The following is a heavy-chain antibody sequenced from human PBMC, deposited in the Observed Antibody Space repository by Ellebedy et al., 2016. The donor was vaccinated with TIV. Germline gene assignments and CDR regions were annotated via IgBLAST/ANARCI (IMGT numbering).Heavy chain of an antibody. Sequence: SETLSLTCSVSGASIITSGYYWTWIRQPPGKGLEWIGTIYYSGSTYYNPSLKSRVTISRDTSKNQFSLRQTSVTGADTAIYYCARAIGDTFEAFHIWGQGTLVTVSS. D-gene: IGHD2/OR15-2a*01. CDR3: ARAIGDTFEAFHI. J-gene: IGHJ3*02. CDR2: IYYSGST. CDR1: GASIITSGYY. V-gene: IGHV4-39*01.